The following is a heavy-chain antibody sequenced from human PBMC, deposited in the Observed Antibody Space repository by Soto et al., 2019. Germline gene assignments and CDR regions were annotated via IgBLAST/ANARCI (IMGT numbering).Heavy chain of an antibody. V-gene: IGHV3-74*01. J-gene: IGHJ4*02. D-gene: IGHD1-26*01. CDR2: INSDESIT. CDR1: GFTFSSYW. Sequence: EVQLLESGGGLVQPGGSLRLSCAASGFTFSSYWMHWVRQAPGKGLVWVSRINSDESITSYADSVKGRFTISRDNAKNTLYLQMNSLRPEDTAVYYCARSTGSPTHLDYWGQGILVTVSS. CDR3: ARSTGSPTHLDY.